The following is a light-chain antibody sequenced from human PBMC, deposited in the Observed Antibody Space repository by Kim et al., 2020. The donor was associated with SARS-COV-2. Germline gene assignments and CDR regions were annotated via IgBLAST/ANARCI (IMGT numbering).Light chain of an antibody. J-gene: IGLJ2*01. Sequence: GQRVTISCTGSSSNLGGNTVTWYQQLPGTAPKVLIYSNDERPSGVPDRFSGSKSGTSASLAISGLQSEDEADYHCAAWDDSLKGVVFGGGTQLTVL. CDR3: AAWDDSLKGVV. CDR1: SSNLGGNT. CDR2: SND. V-gene: IGLV1-44*01.